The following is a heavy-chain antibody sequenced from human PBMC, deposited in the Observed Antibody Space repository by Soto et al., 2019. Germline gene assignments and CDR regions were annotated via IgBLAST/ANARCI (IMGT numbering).Heavy chain of an antibody. J-gene: IGHJ4*02. V-gene: IGHV4-34*01. D-gene: IGHD3-22*01. CDR2: IYYSGST. CDR1: GGSFSGYY. Sequence: SETLSLTCAVYGGSFSGYYWSWIRQPPGKGLEWIGSIYYSGSTYYNPSLKSRVTISVDTSKNQFSLKLSSVTAADTAVYYCARGPYDSSGYYWPFDYWGQGTLVTVSS. CDR3: ARGPYDSSGYYWPFDY.